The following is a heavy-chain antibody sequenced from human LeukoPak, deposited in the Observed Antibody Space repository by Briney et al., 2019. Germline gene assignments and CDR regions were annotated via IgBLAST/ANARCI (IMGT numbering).Heavy chain of an antibody. D-gene: IGHD3-22*01. CDR1: GGSISSHF. CDR2: IYYSGST. Sequence: SETLSLTCTVSGGSISSHFWSWIRQPPGKGLEWIGYIYYSGSTNYNPSLKSRVTISVDTSKNQFSLKLSSVTAADTAVYYCAIVQNYYDSSGYPRYAFDIWGQGTMVTVSS. V-gene: IGHV4-59*11. J-gene: IGHJ3*02. CDR3: AIVQNYYDSSGYPRYAFDI.